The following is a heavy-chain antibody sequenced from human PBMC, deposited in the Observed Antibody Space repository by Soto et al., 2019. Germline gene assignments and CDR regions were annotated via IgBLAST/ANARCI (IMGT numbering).Heavy chain of an antibody. V-gene: IGHV4-59*12. Sequence: SETLSLTCTVSGGSISSYYWSWIRQPPGKGLEWIGYIYNTGTTYYNPSLKSRLTMSIDTSKNHFSLKLSSVTAADTAVYYCARDYHGSGSYKWFDSWGQGTLVTVSS. CDR2: IYNTGTT. J-gene: IGHJ5*01. CDR3: ARDYHGSGSYKWFDS. D-gene: IGHD3-10*01. CDR1: GGSISSYY.